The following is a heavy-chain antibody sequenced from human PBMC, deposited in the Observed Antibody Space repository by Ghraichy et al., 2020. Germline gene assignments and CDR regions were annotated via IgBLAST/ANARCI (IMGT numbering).Heavy chain of an antibody. Sequence: SETLSLTCAVYGGSFSGYYWSWIRQPPGKGLEWIGEINHSGSTNYNPSLKSRVTISVDTSKNQFSLKLSSVTAADTAVYYCARGNTFSSSSGSYFDYWGQGTLVTVSS. CDR2: INHSGST. J-gene: IGHJ4*02. D-gene: IGHD6-6*01. CDR3: ARGNTFSSSSGSYFDY. V-gene: IGHV4-34*01. CDR1: GGSFSGYY.